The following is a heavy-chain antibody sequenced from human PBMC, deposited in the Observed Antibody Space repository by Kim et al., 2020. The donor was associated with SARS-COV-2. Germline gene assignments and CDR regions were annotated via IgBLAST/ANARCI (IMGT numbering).Heavy chain of an antibody. CDR2: INAGNGNT. D-gene: IGHD2-2*01. Sequence: ASVKVSCKASGYTFTTYAIHWVRQAPGQRLEWMGWINAGNGNTKYSQNFQGRVTITRDTSASTAYMELSSLRSEDTAVYYCARDGGCSSTSCSFDYWGQGTLVTVSS. V-gene: IGHV1-3*01. J-gene: IGHJ4*02. CDR3: ARDGGCSSTSCSFDY. CDR1: GYTFTTYA.